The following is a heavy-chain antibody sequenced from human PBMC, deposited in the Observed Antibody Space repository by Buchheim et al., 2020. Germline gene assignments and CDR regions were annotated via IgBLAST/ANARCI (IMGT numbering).Heavy chain of an antibody. V-gene: IGHV4-59*01. CDR2: IYYSGST. CDR1: GGSISSYY. Sequence: QVQLQESGPGLVKPSETLSLTCTVPGGSISSYYWSWIRQPPGKGLEWIGYIYYSGSTNYNPSLKSRVTISVDTSKNQFSLKLSSVTAADTAVYYCARDSANWFDPWGQGTL. CDR3: ARDSANWFDP. J-gene: IGHJ5*02.